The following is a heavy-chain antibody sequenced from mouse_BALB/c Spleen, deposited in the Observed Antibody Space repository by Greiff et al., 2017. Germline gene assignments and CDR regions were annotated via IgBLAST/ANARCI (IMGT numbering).Heavy chain of an antibody. CDR1: GFSLTSYG. CDR3: ARERGYGKGGMDY. CDR2: IWAGGST. Sequence: VQGVESGPGLVAPSQSLSITCTVSGFSLTSYGVHWVRQPPGKGLEWLGVIWAGGSTNYNSALMSRLSISKDNSKSQVFLKMNSLQTDDTAMYYCARERGYGKGGMDYWGQGTSVTVSS. V-gene: IGHV2-9*02. D-gene: IGHD2-10*02. J-gene: IGHJ4*01.